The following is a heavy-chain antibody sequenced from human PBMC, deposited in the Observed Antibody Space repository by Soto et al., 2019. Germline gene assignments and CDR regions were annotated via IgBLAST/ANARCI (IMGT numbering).Heavy chain of an antibody. Sequence: ASVKVSCKASGYTFTSYDINWVRQATGQGLEWMGWMNPNSGNTGYAQKFQGRVTMTRNTSISTAYMELSSLRSEDTAVYYCARGAQPVYYYYYYMDVWGKGTTVTVSS. CDR1: GYTFTSYD. J-gene: IGHJ6*03. CDR2: MNPNSGNT. V-gene: IGHV1-8*01. CDR3: ARGAQPVYYYYYYMDV.